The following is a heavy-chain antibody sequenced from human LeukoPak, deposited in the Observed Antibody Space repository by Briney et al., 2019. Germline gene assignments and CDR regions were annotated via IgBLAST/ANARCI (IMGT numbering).Heavy chain of an antibody. CDR3: AKAMGDTAMVTSRATFDY. CDR1: GFTFSSYG. Sequence: GGSLRLSCAASGFTFSSYGMHWVRQAPGKGLEWVAPIYYDGSNKYYADSVKGRFTISRDNSKNTLYLQMNSLRAEDTAVYYCAKAMGDTAMVTSRATFDYWGQGTLVTVSS. D-gene: IGHD5-18*01. J-gene: IGHJ4*02. CDR2: IYYDGSNK. V-gene: IGHV3-33*06.